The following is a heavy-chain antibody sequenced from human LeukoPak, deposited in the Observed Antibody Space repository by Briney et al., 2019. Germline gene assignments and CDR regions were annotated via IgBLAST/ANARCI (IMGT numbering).Heavy chain of an antibody. J-gene: IGHJ4*02. V-gene: IGHV1-3*01. CDR2: INAGNGNT. CDR3: ARDEVGGDSTFDY. CDR1: GYTFTSYA. Sequence: ASVKVSCKASGYTFTSYAMHWVRQAPGQRLEWMGWINAGNGNTKYSQKFQGRVTITRDISASTAYMELSSLRSEDTAVYYCARDEVGGDSTFDYWGQGTLVTVSS. D-gene: IGHD2-21*02.